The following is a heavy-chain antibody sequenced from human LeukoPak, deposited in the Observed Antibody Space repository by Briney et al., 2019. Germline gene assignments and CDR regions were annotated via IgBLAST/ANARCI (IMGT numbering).Heavy chain of an antibody. CDR1: GFSISSSSYY. J-gene: IGHJ4*02. CDR2: IDYSGST. D-gene: IGHD5-12*01. Sequence: SETLSLTCTVSGFSISSSSYYWGWMPQPPGKGREWIVRIDYSGSTYYNPALRSRATISVDTSKNQFSLKLSSVTDADTAVYYCARRRPWHYFDYWAQGNLVPVSS. CDR3: ARRRPWHYFDY. V-gene: IGHV4-39*01.